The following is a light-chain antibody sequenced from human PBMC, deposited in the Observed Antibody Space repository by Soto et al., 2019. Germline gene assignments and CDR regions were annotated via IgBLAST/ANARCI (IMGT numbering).Light chain of an antibody. J-gene: IGKJ2*01. CDR3: MQGRQWPYT. Sequence: DIVMTQSPFSLPVTLGQPASISCRSSQSLVDSDGNTFLSWFQQRPGQSPRRLIHRVYDRDSGVPDRFSGSGSGTDFTLRISRVEAEDIGVYYCMQGRQWPYTFGQGT. V-gene: IGKV2-30*01. CDR2: RVY. CDR1: QSLVDSDGNTF.